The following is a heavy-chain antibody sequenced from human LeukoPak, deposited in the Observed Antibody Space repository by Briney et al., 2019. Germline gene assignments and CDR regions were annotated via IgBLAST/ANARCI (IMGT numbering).Heavy chain of an antibody. CDR1: GYTFTGHF. CDR3: GRGVWAPNWFDP. D-gene: IGHD3-16*01. CDR2: ITPNTGGT. J-gene: IGHJ5*02. V-gene: IGHV1-2*02. Sequence: ASLKVSCKASGYTFTGHFMHWLRQATGQGPEWMGWITPNTGGTNYAQKFQGRVTMTRVTSINTDFMELPSPASDDTAIYYCGRGVWAPNWFDPWGQGTLVTVSS.